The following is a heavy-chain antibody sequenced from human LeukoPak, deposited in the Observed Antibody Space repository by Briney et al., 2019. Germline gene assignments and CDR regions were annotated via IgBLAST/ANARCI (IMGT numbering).Heavy chain of an antibody. Sequence: PSETLSLTCTVSGGSISSYYWSWIRQPPGKGLEWIGYIYYSGSTNYNPSLKSRVTISVDTSKNQFSLKLSSVTAADTAVYYCARRGAVADGDDYWGQGTLVTVSS. D-gene: IGHD6-19*01. CDR2: IYYSGST. CDR1: GGSISSYY. CDR3: ARRGAVADGDDY. V-gene: IGHV4-59*08. J-gene: IGHJ4*02.